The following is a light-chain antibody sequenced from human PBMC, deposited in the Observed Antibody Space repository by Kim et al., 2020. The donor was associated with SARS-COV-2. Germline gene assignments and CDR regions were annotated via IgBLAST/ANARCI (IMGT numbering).Light chain of an antibody. CDR3: QSYDSSLSGPHGV. Sequence: QSVLTQPPSVSGAPGQRVTISCTGSSSNIGAGYDVHWYQQLPGTAPKLLIYGNSNRPSGVPDRFSGSKSGTSASLAITGLQAEDEADYYCQSYDSSLSGPHGVFGTGTKVTVL. V-gene: IGLV1-40*01. J-gene: IGLJ1*01. CDR1: SSNIGAGYD. CDR2: GNS.